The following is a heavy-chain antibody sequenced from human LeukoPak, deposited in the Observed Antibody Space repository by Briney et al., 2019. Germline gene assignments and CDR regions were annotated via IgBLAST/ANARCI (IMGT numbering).Heavy chain of an antibody. J-gene: IGHJ4*02. CDR2: INPNSGGT. CDR1: GYTYTGYY. V-gene: IGHV1-2*02. D-gene: IGHD5-18*01. CDR3: LWGYGSGYFDN. Sequence: ASVNVSCKASGYTYTGYYMHWVRQAPGQGLEWMGWINPNSGGTNYAQKFQGRVTMTRDTSISTAYIELSRLTSDDTAVYYCLWGYGSGYFDNWGQGTLVTVSS.